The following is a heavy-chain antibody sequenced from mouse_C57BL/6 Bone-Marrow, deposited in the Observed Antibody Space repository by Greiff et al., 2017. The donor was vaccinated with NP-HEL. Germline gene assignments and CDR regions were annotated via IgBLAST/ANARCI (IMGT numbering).Heavy chain of an antibody. D-gene: IGHD1-1*01. CDR2: IHPNSGST. CDR1: GYTFTSYW. J-gene: IGHJ1*03. V-gene: IGHV1-64*01. Sequence: QVQLQQPGAELVKPGASVKLSCKASGYTFTSYWMHWVKQRPGQGLEWIGMIHPNSGSTNYNEKFKSKATLTVDKSSSTAYMQLSSLTSEDSAVYYCARPYYYGSSPSYWYFDVWGTGTTVTVSS. CDR3: ARPYYYGSSPSYWYFDV.